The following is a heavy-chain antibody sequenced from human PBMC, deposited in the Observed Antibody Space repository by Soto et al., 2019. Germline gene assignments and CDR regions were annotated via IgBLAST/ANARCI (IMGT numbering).Heavy chain of an antibody. V-gene: IGHV4-39*01. CDR2: IYYSGST. CDR1: GGSISSSSYY. J-gene: IGHJ5*02. Sequence: SETLSLTCTVSGGSISSSSYYWGWIRQPPGKGLEWIGSIYYSGSTYYNPSLKSRVTISVDTSKNQFSLKLSSVTAADTAVYYCARLRKGYDFWSGYGRFDPWGQGTLVTVSS. D-gene: IGHD3-3*01. CDR3: ARLRKGYDFWSGYGRFDP.